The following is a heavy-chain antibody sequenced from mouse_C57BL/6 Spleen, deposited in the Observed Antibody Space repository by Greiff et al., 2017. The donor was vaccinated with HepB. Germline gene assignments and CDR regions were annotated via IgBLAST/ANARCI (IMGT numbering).Heavy chain of an antibody. CDR3: ARRGDYDVFAY. Sequence: EVKLMESGGGLVKPGGSLKLSCAASGFTFSDYGMHWVRQAPEKGLEWVAYISSGSSTIYYADTVKGRFTISRDNAKNTLFLQMTSLRSEDKAMYYCARRGDYDVFAYWGQGTLVTVSA. D-gene: IGHD2-4*01. CDR2: ISSGSSTI. V-gene: IGHV5-17*01. J-gene: IGHJ3*01. CDR1: GFTFSDYG.